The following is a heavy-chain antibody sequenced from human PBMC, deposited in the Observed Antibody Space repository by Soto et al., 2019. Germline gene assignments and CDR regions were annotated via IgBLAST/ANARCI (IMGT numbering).Heavy chain of an antibody. CDR1: GFTFSSYG. D-gene: IGHD2-2*01. Sequence: QVQLVESGGGVVQPGRSLRLSCAASGFTFSSYGMHWVRQAPGKGLEWVAVIWYDGSNKYYADSVKGRFTISRDNSKNTLDLQMNSLRAEDTAVYYCARDPCSSTTCHLYYGMDVWGQGTTVTVSS. CDR3: ARDPCSSTTCHLYYGMDV. V-gene: IGHV3-33*01. CDR2: IWYDGSNK. J-gene: IGHJ6*02.